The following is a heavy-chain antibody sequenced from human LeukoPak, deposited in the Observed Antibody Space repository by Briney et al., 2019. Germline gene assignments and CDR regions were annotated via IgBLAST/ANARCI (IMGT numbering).Heavy chain of an antibody. D-gene: IGHD2-15*01. CDR1: GYSFTSYW. CDR3: ARCLPQYCSDGSCYSPRDYYYYGMDV. Sequence: GETLKVSCKDSGYSFTSYWITWVRQMPGKGLEWMGRIDPGDSYTNYSPSFQGHVTISADKSISTAYLQWSSLKASDTAMYYCARCLPQYCSDGSCYSPRDYYYYGMDVWGKGTTVTVSS. V-gene: IGHV5-10-1*01. CDR2: IDPGDSYT. J-gene: IGHJ6*04.